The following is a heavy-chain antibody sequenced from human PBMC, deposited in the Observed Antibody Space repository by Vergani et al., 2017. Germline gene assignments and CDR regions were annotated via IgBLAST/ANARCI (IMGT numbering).Heavy chain of an antibody. V-gene: IGHV3-21*01. CDR1: GFTVSSYS. D-gene: IGHD3-3*01. J-gene: IGHJ4*02. Sequence: EVQLVESGGGLVQPGGSLRLSCAASGFTVSSYSMNWVRQAPGKGLEWVSSISSSSSYIYYADSVKGRFTISRDNAKNSLYLQMNSLRAEDTAVYYCARDFLDRDPYWGQGTLVTVSS. CDR3: ARDFLDRDPY. CDR2: ISSSSSYI.